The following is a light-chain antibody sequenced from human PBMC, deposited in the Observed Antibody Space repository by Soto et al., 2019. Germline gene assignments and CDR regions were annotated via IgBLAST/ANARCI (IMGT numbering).Light chain of an antibody. Sequence: QSVLSQPPSASGTPGQRVTISCSGGSSNIGSKTANWYQQLPGTAPQLLIHTDDQRPSGVPDRFSGSKSATSASLAIGGLQSEDEADYFCAAWANSLHGYVFGPGTKLTVL. CDR3: AAWANSLHGYV. V-gene: IGLV1-44*01. J-gene: IGLJ1*01. CDR2: TDD. CDR1: SSNIGSKT.